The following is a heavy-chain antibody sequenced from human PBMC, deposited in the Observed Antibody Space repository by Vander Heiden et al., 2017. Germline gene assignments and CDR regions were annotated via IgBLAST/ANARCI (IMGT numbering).Heavy chain of an antibody. V-gene: IGHV3-23*01. Sequence: EVQVLESGGGLGQPGGCLRLSCAASGFSFNSYAMNWHRQAPGKGLEWVASICGGGECPYYADSVKGRFTVSRDNSKNTLYLQMDSLRVEDTAVYYCAKDRMGFYQAEDYWGQGTLVTVSS. CDR2: ICGGGECP. D-gene: IGHD2-8*01. J-gene: IGHJ4*02. CDR1: GFSFNSYA. CDR3: AKDRMGFYQAEDY.